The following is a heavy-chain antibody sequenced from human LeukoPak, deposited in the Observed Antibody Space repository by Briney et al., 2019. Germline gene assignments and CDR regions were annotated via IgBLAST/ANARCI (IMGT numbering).Heavy chain of an antibody. CDR2: IIPILGIA. CDR1: GGTFSSYA. V-gene: IGHV1-69*04. Sequence: SVKVSCKASGGTFSSYAISWVRQAPGQGLEWMGRIIPILGIANYAQKFQGRVTITADKSTSTAYMELSSLRSEDTAVYYCARGPTRHGYHYVWFDYWGQGTLVTVSS. D-gene: IGHD5-24*01. CDR3: ARGPTRHGYHYVWFDY. J-gene: IGHJ4*02.